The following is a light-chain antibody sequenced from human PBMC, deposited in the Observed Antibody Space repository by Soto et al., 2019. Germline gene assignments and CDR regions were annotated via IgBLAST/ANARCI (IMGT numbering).Light chain of an antibody. J-gene: IGLJ2*01. Sequence: QSVLTQPPSVSGAPGQRVTISCTGRSSNIGAGYDVHWYQQLPGTAPKLLIYGNNNRPSGVPDRFSGSKSGTSASLAITGLQAEDEADYYCRSHDSSLSGHVVFGGGTKLTVL. V-gene: IGLV1-40*01. CDR3: RSHDSSLSGHVV. CDR2: GNN. CDR1: SSNIGAGYD.